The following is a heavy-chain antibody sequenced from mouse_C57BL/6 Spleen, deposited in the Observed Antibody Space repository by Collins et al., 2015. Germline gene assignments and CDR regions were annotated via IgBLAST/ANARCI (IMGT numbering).Heavy chain of an antibody. CDR1: GYTFSYYW. CDR3: VRFADY. V-gene: IGHV1-9*01. CDR2: ILPGSGNT. Sequence: QVQLQQSGAELMKPGASVKISCKASGYTFSYYWIEWVKQRPGHGLEWIGEILPGSGNTNYNEKFKGKATFTADTSFNTAYMQLSSLTSEDSAVYYCVRFADYWGQGTSVTVSS. J-gene: IGHJ4*01.